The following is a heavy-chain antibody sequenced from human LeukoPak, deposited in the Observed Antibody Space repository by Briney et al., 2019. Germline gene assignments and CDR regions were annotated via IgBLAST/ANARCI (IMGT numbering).Heavy chain of an antibody. CDR1: GGTFSSYA. Sequence: SVKVSCKASGGTFSSYAISWVRQAPGQGLEWMGGIIPIFGTANYAQKFQGRVTITADESTSTAYMELSSLRSEDTAVYYCARVRYPAYYYYYYYMDVWGKGTTVTISS. CDR3: ARVRYPAYYYYYYYMDV. V-gene: IGHV1-69*13. D-gene: IGHD1-14*01. J-gene: IGHJ6*03. CDR2: IIPIFGTA.